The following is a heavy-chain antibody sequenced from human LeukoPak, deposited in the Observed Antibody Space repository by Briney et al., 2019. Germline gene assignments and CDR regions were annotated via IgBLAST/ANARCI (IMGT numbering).Heavy chain of an antibody. D-gene: IGHD5/OR15-5a*01. J-gene: IGHJ4*02. CDR1: GGSINSHSYY. CDR2: VYYDGTS. V-gene: IGHV4-39*01. CDR3: VRHISTNTGYFDS. Sequence: SETLSLTCTVSGGSINSHSYYWGWIRQPPGKGLEWIGSVYYDGTSYSNPSLKTRVGVFVDASRDQFSLDLDFVTAADTALYYCVRHISTNTGYFDSCGQGTLVSVSS.